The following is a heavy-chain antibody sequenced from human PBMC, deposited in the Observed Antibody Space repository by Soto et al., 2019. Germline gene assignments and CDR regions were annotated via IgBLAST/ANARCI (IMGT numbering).Heavy chain of an antibody. J-gene: IGHJ4*02. D-gene: IGHD6-25*01. Sequence: SCVAPGFTFNTYWMSWVRQAPGKGLEWVANIKEDGSDKYYVDSVKGRFTISRDNAKNLLYLQMNSLGAGDTAMYYCARFTRGSSGDYWGQGTLVTVSS. CDR1: GFTFNTYW. CDR2: IKEDGSDK. V-gene: IGHV3-7*01. CDR3: ARFTRGSSGDY.